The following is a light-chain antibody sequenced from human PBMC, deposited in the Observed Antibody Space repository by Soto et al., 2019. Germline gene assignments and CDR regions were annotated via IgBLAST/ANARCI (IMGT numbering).Light chain of an antibody. J-gene: IGKJ4*01. CDR3: QQFSSYPLT. Sequence: EFVLTQSPGTRCWSPGERATLSCRASQTVRNNYLAWYQQKPGQAPRLLIYDASSRATGIPDRFSGGGSGTDFTLTISRLEPEDFAVYYCQQFSSYPLTFGGGTKVDIK. CDR1: QTVRNNY. V-gene: IGKV3-20*01. CDR2: DAS.